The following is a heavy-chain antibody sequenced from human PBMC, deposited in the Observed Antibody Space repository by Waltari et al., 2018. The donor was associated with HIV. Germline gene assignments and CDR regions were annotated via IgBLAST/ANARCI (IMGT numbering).Heavy chain of an antibody. D-gene: IGHD6-13*01. CDR1: GGSISSSNW. V-gene: IGHV4-4*02. CDR2: ISHSGST. Sequence: QVQLQESGPGLVKPSGTLSLTCAVSGGSISSSNWWSWVRQPPGKGLEWIGEISHSGSTNYNPSLKSRVTISVDKSKNQFSLKLSSVTAADTAVYYCASPGRVAAAGTRWYFDLWGRGTLVTVSS. J-gene: IGHJ2*01. CDR3: ASPGRVAAAGTRWYFDL.